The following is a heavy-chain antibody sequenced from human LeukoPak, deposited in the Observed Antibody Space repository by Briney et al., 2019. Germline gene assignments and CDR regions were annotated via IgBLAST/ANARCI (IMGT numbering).Heavy chain of an antibody. CDR3: TRNSGWYGLS. CDR2: IRSSSSTI. J-gene: IGHJ1*01. CDR1: GFTFSNYS. Sequence: GGSLRLSCEASGFTFSNYSMNWVRQAPGKGLEWVSYIRSSSSTIYYADSVKGRFTISRDNAKNSLYLHLNSLRGEDTAVYYCTRNSGWYGLSWGQGTLVTVSS. V-gene: IGHV3-48*01. D-gene: IGHD6-19*01.